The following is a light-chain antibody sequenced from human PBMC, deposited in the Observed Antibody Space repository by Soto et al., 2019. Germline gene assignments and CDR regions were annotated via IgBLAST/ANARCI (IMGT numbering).Light chain of an antibody. CDR1: SSDVGLYDY. Sequence: QSARAQPASVSSSPGQSITVSCTGTSSDVGLYDYVSWYQQHPGKSPKLIVYEVSHRPSGVSSRFSGSKSGNTASLTISGLQTEDEADYYCSSYTTVFTYVFGTGTKVTVL. V-gene: IGLV2-14*01. CDR2: EVS. J-gene: IGLJ1*01. CDR3: SSYTTVFTYV.